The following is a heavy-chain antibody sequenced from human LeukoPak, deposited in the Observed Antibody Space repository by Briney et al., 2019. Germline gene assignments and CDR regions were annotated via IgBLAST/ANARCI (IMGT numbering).Heavy chain of an antibody. D-gene: IGHD3-16*01. J-gene: IGHJ4*02. CDR3: AKVGPGRGNGLYYFDN. CDR1: GFTFSSYG. CDR2: IRYDGSNK. Sequence: PGGSLRLSCAASGFTFSSYGMHWVRQAPGKGLEWVAFIRYDGSNKYYADSVKGRFTISRDNSKNTLYLQMNSLRAEDTAVYYCAKVGPGRGNGLYYFDNWGQGTLSPSPQ. V-gene: IGHV3-30*02.